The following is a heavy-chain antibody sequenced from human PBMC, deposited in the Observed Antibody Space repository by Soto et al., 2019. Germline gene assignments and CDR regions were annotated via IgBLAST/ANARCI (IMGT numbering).Heavy chain of an antibody. J-gene: IGHJ6*02. CDR3: AREYTAWPLAYGLDV. CDR2: ISSRSDI. CDR1: GFTFSTYS. Sequence: GGSLRLSCVGSGFTFSTYSINWVRQAPGKGLEWVSSISSRSDIYYADSVKGRFTISRDNAKNSLSLQMNSLRAEDTAVYYCAREYTAWPLAYGLDVWGQGTTVTVSS. V-gene: IGHV3-21*01. D-gene: IGHD2-2*02.